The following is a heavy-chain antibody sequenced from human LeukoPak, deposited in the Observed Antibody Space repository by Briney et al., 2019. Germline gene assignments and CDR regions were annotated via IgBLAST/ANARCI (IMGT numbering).Heavy chain of an antibody. CDR2: INHSGST. D-gene: IGHD5-18*01. J-gene: IGHJ4*02. CDR3: ARVQSGYSYGPFDY. CDR1: GGSFSGYY. Sequence: PSETLSLTCAVYGGSFSGYYWSWIRQPPGKGLEWIGEINHSGSTKNNPSLKSRVTISVDTSKNQFSLKLSSVTAADTAVYYCARVQSGYSYGPFDYWGQGTLVTVSS. V-gene: IGHV4-34*01.